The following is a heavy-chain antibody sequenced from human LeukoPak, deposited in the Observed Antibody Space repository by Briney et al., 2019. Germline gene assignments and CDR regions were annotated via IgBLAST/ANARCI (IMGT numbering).Heavy chain of an antibody. CDR3: ARIRSGTHDNYYYYGMDV. CDR2: ISSSGSTI. CDR1: GFTFSDYY. Sequence: PGGSLRLSCAASGFTFSDYYMSWIRQAPGKGLEWVSYISSSGSTIYYADSVKGRFTISRDNAKNSLYLQMNSLRAEDTAVYYCARIRSGTHDNYYYYGMDVWGQGTRSPSP. V-gene: IGHV3-11*01. J-gene: IGHJ6*02. D-gene: IGHD3-16*01.